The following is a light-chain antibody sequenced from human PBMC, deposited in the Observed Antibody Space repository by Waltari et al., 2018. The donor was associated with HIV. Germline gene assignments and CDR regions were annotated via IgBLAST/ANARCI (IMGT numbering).Light chain of an antibody. Sequence: QSALTQPASVSGSPGQSITISCTGTSSDVGGYNYVSWYQQHPGKAPKLMIYEVNNRPSGASHRFSGSKSGNTASLVISGLQPEDDADYYCSSYTTSNTWVFGGGTKLTVL. V-gene: IGLV2-14*01. CDR3: SSYTTSNTWV. CDR2: EVN. J-gene: IGLJ3*02. CDR1: SSDVGGYNY.